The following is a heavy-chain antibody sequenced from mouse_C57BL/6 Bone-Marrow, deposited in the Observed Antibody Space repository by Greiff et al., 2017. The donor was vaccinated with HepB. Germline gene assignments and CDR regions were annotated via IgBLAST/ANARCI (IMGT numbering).Heavy chain of an antibody. J-gene: IGHJ4*01. CDR3: ARDGATVYYYAMDY. CDR1: GFTFSSYA. Sequence: EVHLVESGGGLVKPGGSLKLSCAASGFTFSSYAMSWVRQTPEKRLEWVATISDGGSYTYYPDNVKGRFTISRDNAKNNLYLHMSHLKSEDTAMYYCARDGATVYYYAMDYWGQGTSVTVSS. V-gene: IGHV5-4*01. CDR2: ISDGGSYT. D-gene: IGHD1-1*01.